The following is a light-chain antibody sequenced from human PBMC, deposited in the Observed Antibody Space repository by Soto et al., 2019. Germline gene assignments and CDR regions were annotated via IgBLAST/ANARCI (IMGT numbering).Light chain of an antibody. V-gene: IGLV2-14*01. J-gene: IGLJ1*01. Sequence: QSALTQPASVSGSPGQSITISCTGTSSDVGGYNYVSWYQQHPGKAPKLMIYEVSNRPSGVSNRFSGSKSGNTASLTISGLQVEDEADCYCNSYTSSSTGGYVFGSGTKLTVL. CDR3: NSYTSSSTGGYV. CDR1: SSDVGGYNY. CDR2: EVS.